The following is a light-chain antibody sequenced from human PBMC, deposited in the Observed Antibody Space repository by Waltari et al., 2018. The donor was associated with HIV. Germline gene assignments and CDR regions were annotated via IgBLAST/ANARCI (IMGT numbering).Light chain of an antibody. CDR2: RNN. Sequence: QSLLAQPRSVSGTPGQRVNISCSGSNSNVRNNYVYWYQQVPGVAPKLRIYRNNHRPSGVPDRFSGSKSGTSASLAISGLRTEDEGDYYCAAWDDRLSGRLFGGGTKVTVL. V-gene: IGLV1-47*01. CDR1: NSNVRNNY. CDR3: AAWDDRLSGRL. J-gene: IGLJ2*01.